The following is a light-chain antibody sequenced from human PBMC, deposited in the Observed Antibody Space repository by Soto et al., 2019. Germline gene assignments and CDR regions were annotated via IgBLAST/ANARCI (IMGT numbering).Light chain of an antibody. CDR1: QSISSW. CDR3: QQYDSSVYT. V-gene: IGKV1-5*03. Sequence: DIQMTQSPSTLSASVGDRVTITCRASQSISSWLAWYQQKPGKAPKLLIYRASRLGNGVPSRFSGSGSGTEFTLTFSSLQPDDFATYYCQQYDSSVYTFGQGTKLEIK. J-gene: IGKJ2*01. CDR2: RAS.